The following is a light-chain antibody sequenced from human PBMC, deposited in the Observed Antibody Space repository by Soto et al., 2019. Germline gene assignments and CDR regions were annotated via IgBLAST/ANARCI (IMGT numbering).Light chain of an antibody. CDR3: QSYDNSLTGYYA. Sequence: QSALTQPPSVSGAPGQRVTISCTGSSSNIGAGYDVHWYQQLPGTAPKLLIYDNINRPSGVSDRFSGPKSGTSASLAITGLQAEDDADYYCQSYDNSLTGYYAFGTGTKVTVL. V-gene: IGLV1-40*01. CDR1: SSNIGAGYD. J-gene: IGLJ1*01. CDR2: DNI.